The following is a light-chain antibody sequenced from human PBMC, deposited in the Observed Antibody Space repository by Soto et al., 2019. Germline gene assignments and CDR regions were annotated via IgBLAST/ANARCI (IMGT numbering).Light chain of an antibody. J-gene: IGKJ1*01. CDR2: KAS. CDR3: KQYNSLMWT. V-gene: IGKV1-5*03. Sequence: DIQMTQSPSTLSASVGDRVTIIWRASQTISSSLAWYQQKGGQAPKLLISKASILDSGVPSRFCGSGSGTEFNLTISSLQSEDFATYYCKQYNSLMWTFCQGTKVDIK. CDR1: QTISSS.